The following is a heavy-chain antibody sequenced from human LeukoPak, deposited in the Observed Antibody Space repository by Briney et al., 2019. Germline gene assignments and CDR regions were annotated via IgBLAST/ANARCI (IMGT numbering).Heavy chain of an antibody. CDR1: GYSFTSYW. D-gene: IGHD3-10*01. J-gene: IGHJ5*02. CDR2: IYPGDSDT. V-gene: IGHV5-51*01. Sequence: GESLKISCKGSGYSFTSYWIGWVRQMPGKGLEWMGIIYPGDSDTRYSPSFQGQVTISADKSISTAYLQWSSLKASDTAMYYCARLTQYYYGSMVRGGGFDPWGQGTLVTVSS. CDR3: ARLTQYYYGSMVRGGGFDP.